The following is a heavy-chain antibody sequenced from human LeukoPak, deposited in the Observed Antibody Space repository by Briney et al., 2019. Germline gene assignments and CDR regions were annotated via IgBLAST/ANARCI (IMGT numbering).Heavy chain of an antibody. Sequence: SDTLSLTCTVSGGSSRRYYWRWIRHPPGRGREWIGYIYYSGCTNYNPSLKSRVTISVDTSKNRFSLKLSSVTAADTAVYYCAALDPSDFWSGYLALWGQGTLVTVSS. V-gene: IGHV4-59*07. CDR1: GGSSRRYY. CDR2: IYYSGCT. J-gene: IGHJ4*02. D-gene: IGHD3-3*01. CDR3: AALDPSDFWSGYLAL.